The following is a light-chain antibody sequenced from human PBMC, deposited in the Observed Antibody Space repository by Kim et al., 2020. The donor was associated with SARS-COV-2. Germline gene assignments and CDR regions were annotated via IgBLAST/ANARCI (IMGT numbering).Light chain of an antibody. J-gene: IGLJ2*01. CDR3: YSYSAAGEPL. CDR1: VLAKRY. V-gene: IGLV3-27*01. Sequence: FPGQTSRITCSGDVLAKRYARWFQQKPGPAPVLVIYKDTERPSGIPERFSGSSSGTTVTLTISGAQVGDEGDYYCYSYSAAGEPLLGGGTQLTVL. CDR2: KDT.